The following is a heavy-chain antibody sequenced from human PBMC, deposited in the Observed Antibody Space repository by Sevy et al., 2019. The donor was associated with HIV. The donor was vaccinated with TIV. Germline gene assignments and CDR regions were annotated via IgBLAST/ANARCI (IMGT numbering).Heavy chain of an antibody. V-gene: IGHV3-49*03. D-gene: IGHD5-12*01. CDR3: TRGLATADTPEYYFDS. CDR1: GFTFDDYA. CDR2: ITRNSYEAYGGTT. Sequence: GGSLRLSCTTSGFTFDDYAMSWFRQAPGKGLEWVAFITRNSYEAYGGTTDYGASVKGRFIISRDDSKSIAYLQMNSLKIQDTAVYYCTRGLATADTPEYYFDSWGQGTLVTVSS. J-gene: IGHJ4*02.